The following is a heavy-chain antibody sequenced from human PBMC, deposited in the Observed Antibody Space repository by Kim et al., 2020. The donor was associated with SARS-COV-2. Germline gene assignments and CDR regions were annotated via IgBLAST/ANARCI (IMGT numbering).Heavy chain of an antibody. CDR3: ARVGYGYVWGSYRDYYYYGMDV. V-gene: IGHV3-11*05. CDR2: ISSSSSYT. CDR1: GFTFSDYY. J-gene: IGHJ6*02. D-gene: IGHD3-16*02. Sequence: WGSLRLSCAASGFTFSDYYMSWIRQAPGKGLEWVSYISSSSSYTNYADSVKGRFTISRDNAKNSLYLQMNSLRAEDTAVYYCARVGYGYVWGSYRDYYYYGMDVWGQGTTVTVSS.